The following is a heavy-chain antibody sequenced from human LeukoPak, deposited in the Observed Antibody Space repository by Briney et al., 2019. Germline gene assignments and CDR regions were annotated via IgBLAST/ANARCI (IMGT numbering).Heavy chain of an antibody. V-gene: IGHV3-23*01. CDR2: ISGSGDST. J-gene: IGHJ4*02. CDR1: GFTFSSYA. Sequence: GGSLRRSCAASGFTFSSYAMRWVRQAPGKGLEWVSSISGSGDSTYNADSVKGRFTISRDKSKNTLYLQMNSLRAEDTAVYYCAKDGGQEVDYWGQGTLVTVSS. CDR3: AKDGGQEVDY. D-gene: IGHD3-16*01.